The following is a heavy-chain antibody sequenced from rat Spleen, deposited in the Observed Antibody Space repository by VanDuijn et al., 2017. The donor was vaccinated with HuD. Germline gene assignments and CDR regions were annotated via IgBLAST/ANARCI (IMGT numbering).Heavy chain of an antibody. J-gene: IGHJ2*01. Sequence: EVQLVESGGGLVQPGRSLKLSCAASGFTFSDYNMAWVRQAPKKGLEWVATISYDGSSTYYRDSVKGRFTISRDNAKSTLYLQMDSLRSEDTATYYCTTLTELVMPTSFYFDYWGQGVMVTVSS. CDR2: ISYDGSST. D-gene: IGHD1-12*03. CDR1: GFTFSDYN. V-gene: IGHV5-7*01. CDR3: TTLTELVMPTSFYFDY.